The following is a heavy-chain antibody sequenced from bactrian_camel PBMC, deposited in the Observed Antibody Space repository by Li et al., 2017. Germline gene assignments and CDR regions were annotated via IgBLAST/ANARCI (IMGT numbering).Heavy chain of an antibody. CDR1: VYTASTNC. CDR3: SAEEDYGLGHPPERFGY. D-gene: IGHD5*01. CDR2: IDSDGIT. Sequence: HVQLVESGGGSVQAGGSLTLTCVASVYTASTNCMGWYRQAPGKDREGVASIDSDGITTYADSVKGRFTISKDNAGTTWYLQMTSLKPEDTAMYYCSAEEDYGLGHPPERFGYWGQGTQVTVS. J-gene: IGHJ6*01. V-gene: IGHV3S53*01.